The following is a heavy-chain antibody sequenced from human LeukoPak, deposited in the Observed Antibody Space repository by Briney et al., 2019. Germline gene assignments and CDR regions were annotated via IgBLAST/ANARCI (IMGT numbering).Heavy chain of an antibody. V-gene: IGHV4-4*07. CDR2: IYSSGNT. CDR1: RGSISSYF. CDR3: ARDKEYCGGDCSYWYFDL. J-gene: IGHJ2*01. Sequence: SETLSLTCTVSRGSISSYFCSWIRQPAGKGLEWIGRIYSSGNTNYNPSLKSRVTMSVDTSMNQFSLRLSSVTAADTAVYYRARDKEYCGGDCSYWYFDLWGRGTVVTVSS. D-gene: IGHD2-21*02.